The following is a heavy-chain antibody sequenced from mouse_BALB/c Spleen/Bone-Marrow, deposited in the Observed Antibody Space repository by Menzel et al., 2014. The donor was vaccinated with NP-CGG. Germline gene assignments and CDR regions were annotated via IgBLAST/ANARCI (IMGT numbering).Heavy chain of an antibody. CDR1: GFTFSSYA. J-gene: IGHJ2*01. CDR2: ISSGGLYT. V-gene: IGHV5-9-4*01. Sequence: EVKLMESGGGLVKPGGSLKLSCAASGFTFSSYAMSWVRQSPEKRLEWVAEISSGGLYTYYPDTVTGRLTISRDNAKNTLYLEMSSLRSEDTAMYYCARGGNYLDYWGQGATLTVSS. CDR3: ARGGNYLDY.